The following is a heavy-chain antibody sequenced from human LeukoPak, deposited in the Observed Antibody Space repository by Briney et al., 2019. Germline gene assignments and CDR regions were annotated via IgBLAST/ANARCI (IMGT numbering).Heavy chain of an antibody. Sequence: GESLKISCKGSGYSFTSYWIGWVRQMPGKGLEWMGIIYPGDSDTRYSPSFQGQVTISADKSICTAYLQWSSLKASDTAMYYCARHSSSSYYYYYMDVWGKGTTVTVSS. J-gene: IGHJ6*03. V-gene: IGHV5-51*01. CDR3: ARHSSSSYYYYYMDV. D-gene: IGHD6-6*01. CDR1: GYSFTSYW. CDR2: IYPGDSDT.